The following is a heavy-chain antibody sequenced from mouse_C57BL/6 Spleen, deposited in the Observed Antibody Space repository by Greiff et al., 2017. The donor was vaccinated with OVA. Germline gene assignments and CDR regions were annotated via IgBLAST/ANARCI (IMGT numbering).Heavy chain of an antibody. D-gene: IGHD1-1*02. V-gene: IGHV1-53*01. CDR2: INPSNGGT. J-gene: IGHJ2*01. Sequence: VQLQQSGPELVKPGASVKISCKASGYTFTDYYMNWVKQRPGQGLEWIGNINPSNGGTNYNEKFKSKATLTVDKSSSTAYMQLSSLTSEDSAVYYCANGLGGDFDYWGQGTTLTVSS. CDR1: GYTFTDYY. CDR3: ANGLGGDFDY.